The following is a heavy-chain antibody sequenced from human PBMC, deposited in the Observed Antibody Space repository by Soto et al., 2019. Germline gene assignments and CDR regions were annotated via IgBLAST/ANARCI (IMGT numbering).Heavy chain of an antibody. V-gene: IGHV4-30-4*01. Sequence: SETLSLNCTVPGGSISSGDYYWSWVVEPPGKGLEWIGYIYYSGSTYYNPSLKSRVTISVDTSKNQFSLKLSSVTAADTAVYYCAREVITIFGVVINGIHDAFDIWGQGTMVTVSS. D-gene: IGHD3-3*01. CDR2: IYYSGST. CDR3: AREVITIFGVVINGIHDAFDI. J-gene: IGHJ3*02. CDR1: GGSISSGDYY.